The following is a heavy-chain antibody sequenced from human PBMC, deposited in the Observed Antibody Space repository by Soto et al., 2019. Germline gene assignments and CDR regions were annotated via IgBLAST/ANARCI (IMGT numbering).Heavy chain of an antibody. CDR2: IMPVFPTP. D-gene: IGHD1-1*01. V-gene: IGHV1-69*12. CDR1: GGTLSTSA. CDR3: ARDKDRLQLGGNYYYILDV. J-gene: IGHJ6*02. Sequence: QVQLVQSGAEVKKPGSSVKVSCKASGGTLSTSAISWVRQAPGQGLEWVGGIMPVFPTPDYAQNFQGRVTITADDITTTAYLELTSLTADDTAVYYCARDKDRLQLGGNYYYILDVWGQGTAITVSS.